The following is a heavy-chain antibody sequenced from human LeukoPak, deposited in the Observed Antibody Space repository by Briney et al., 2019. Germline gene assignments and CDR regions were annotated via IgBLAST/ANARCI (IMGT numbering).Heavy chain of an antibody. D-gene: IGHD3-10*01. J-gene: IGHJ4*02. CDR2: INEDGSEE. CDR1: GFTFTSFW. V-gene: IGHV3-7*05. CDR3: ARVGWHDGSDY. Sequence: GGSLRLSCAASGFTFTSFWMSWVRQAPGTGLQWLANINEDGSEEYYVDSVEGRFTISRDNAKNSVNLQMNSLGVDDTAVYYCARVGWHDGSDYWGPGTLVTVSS.